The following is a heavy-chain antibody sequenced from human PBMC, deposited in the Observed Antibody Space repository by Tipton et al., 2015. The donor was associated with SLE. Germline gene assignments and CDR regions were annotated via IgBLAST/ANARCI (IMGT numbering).Heavy chain of an antibody. J-gene: IGHJ3*02. D-gene: IGHD3-10*01. CDR1: GFTFSSYG. CDR3: ARDFSMVRGADAFDI. Sequence: SLRLSCAASGFTFSSYGMHWVRQAPGKGLEWVAFIRYDGSNKYYADSVKGRFTISRDNAKNSLYLQMNSLRAEDTAVYYCARDFSMVRGADAFDIWGQGTMVTVSS. V-gene: IGHV3-30*02. CDR2: IRYDGSNK.